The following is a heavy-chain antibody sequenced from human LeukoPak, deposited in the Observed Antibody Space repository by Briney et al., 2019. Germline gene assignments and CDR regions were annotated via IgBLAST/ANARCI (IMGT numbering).Heavy chain of an antibody. D-gene: IGHD3-10*01. V-gene: IGHV4-59*01. Sequence: PSETLSLTCTGSGGSISSYYWSWIRQPPGKGLEWIGYIYSSGSTNYNPSLKSRVTISVDTSKNQFSLKLSSVTAADTAVYYCARDVYGSGSADYWGQGTLVTVSS. J-gene: IGHJ4*02. CDR2: IYSSGST. CDR3: ARDVYGSGSADY. CDR1: GGSISSYY.